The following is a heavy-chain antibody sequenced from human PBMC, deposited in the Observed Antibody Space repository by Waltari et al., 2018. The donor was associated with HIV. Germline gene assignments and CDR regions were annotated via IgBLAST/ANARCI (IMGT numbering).Heavy chain of an antibody. CDR1: GFTLGNGW. Sequence: QLVESGGGLVQPGGSLRLSCAGSGFTLGNGWMNWVRQAPGKGPEWVAIITQDGRAIYYVDSVKGRFTISRDSAKKSLYLQMNNLRVEDTAVYYCVGDRGTYWGQGTLVTVSS. D-gene: IGHD1-26*01. CDR3: VGDRGTY. J-gene: IGHJ4*02. CDR2: ITQDGRAI. V-gene: IGHV3-7*01.